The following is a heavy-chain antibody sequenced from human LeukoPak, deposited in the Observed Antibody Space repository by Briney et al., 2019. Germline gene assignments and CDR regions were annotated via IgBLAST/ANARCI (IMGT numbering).Heavy chain of an antibody. D-gene: IGHD2-2*01. CDR1: VYTFTDYY. Sequence: ASVKVSFKSSVYTFTDYYMHWVRQAPGQGLEWMGCINTNSGGTNYAQKFQGRVTITRDTSISTAYMELSRLRSDDTAVYYCARGPFRFGYCSSTSCSPAYWFDPWGQGTLVSLSS. J-gene: IGHJ5*02. CDR3: ARGPFRFGYCSSTSCSPAYWFDP. CDR2: INTNSGGT. V-gene: IGHV1-2*02.